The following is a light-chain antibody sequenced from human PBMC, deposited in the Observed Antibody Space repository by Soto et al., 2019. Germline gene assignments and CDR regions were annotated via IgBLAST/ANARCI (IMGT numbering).Light chain of an antibody. V-gene: IGKV3-15*01. CDR3: QQYNYWPRT. CDR1: QSAGSN. Sequence: EIVMTQSPATLSVSPGERATLSCRASQSAGSNLAWYQQKPGQAPRLLIYGTSTRATDIPARFSGSGSGTEFTLTISSLQSEDSDVYYCQQYNYWPRTFGPGTKVDIK. J-gene: IGKJ1*01. CDR2: GTS.